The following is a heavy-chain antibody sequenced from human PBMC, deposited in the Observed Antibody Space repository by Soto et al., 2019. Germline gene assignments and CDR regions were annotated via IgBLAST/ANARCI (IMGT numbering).Heavy chain of an antibody. D-gene: IGHD3-16*01. V-gene: IGHV3-23*01. CDR1: GFTFSSYA. CDR2: ISGSGGST. CDR3: AKAPGINYYYYYYMDV. Sequence: GGSLRLSCAASGFTFSSYAMSWVRQAPGKGLEWVSAISGSGGSTYYADSVKGRVTISRDNSKNTLYLQMNNLRAEDTAVYYCAKAPGINYYYYYYMDVWGKGTTVTVSS. J-gene: IGHJ6*03.